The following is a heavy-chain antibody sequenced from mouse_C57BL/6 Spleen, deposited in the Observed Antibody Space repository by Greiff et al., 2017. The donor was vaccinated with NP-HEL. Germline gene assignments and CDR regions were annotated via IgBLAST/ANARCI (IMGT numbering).Heavy chain of an antibody. Sequence: VQLQQSGAELARPGASVKLSCKASGYTFTSYGISWVKQRTGQGLEWIGEIYPRSGNTYYNEKFKGKATLTADKSSSTAYMELRSLTSEDSAVYFCARSEGNRAWFAYWGQGTLVTVSA. V-gene: IGHV1-81*01. D-gene: IGHD2-1*01. CDR2: IYPRSGNT. CDR1: GYTFTSYG. CDR3: ARSEGNRAWFAY. J-gene: IGHJ3*01.